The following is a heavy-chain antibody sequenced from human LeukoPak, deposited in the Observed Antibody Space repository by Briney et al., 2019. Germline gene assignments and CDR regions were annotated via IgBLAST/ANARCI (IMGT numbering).Heavy chain of an antibody. CDR1: GGSISSSSYY. V-gene: IGHV4-39*07. J-gene: IGHJ4*02. CDR3: ARDYYGSSGYYGRGFDY. D-gene: IGHD3-22*01. CDR2: IYYSGST. Sequence: PSETLSLTCTVSGGSISSSSYYWGWIRQPPGKGLEWIGSIYYSGSTYYNPSLKSRVTISVDTSKNQFSLKLSSVTAADTAVYYCARDYYGSSGYYGRGFDYWGQGTLVTVSS.